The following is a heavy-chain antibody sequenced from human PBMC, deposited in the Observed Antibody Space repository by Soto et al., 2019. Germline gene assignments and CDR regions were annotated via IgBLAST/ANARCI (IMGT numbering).Heavy chain of an antibody. J-gene: IGHJ4*02. CDR1: GGSISSGGYY. D-gene: IGHD4-17*01. Sequence: QVQLQESDPGLVKPSQTLSLTCTVSGGSISSGGYYWSWIRQHPGKGLEWIGYIYYSGSTYYNPSLKSRVTISVDTSKNQFSLKLSSVTAADTAVYYCARGLVGYGGNAYYFDYWGQGTLVTVSS. V-gene: IGHV4-31*03. CDR3: ARGLVGYGGNAYYFDY. CDR2: IYYSGST.